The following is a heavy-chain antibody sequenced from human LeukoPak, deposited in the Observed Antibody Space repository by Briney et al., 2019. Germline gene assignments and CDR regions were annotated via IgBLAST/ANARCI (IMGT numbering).Heavy chain of an antibody. D-gene: IGHD5-18*01. V-gene: IGHV1-69*10. J-gene: IGHJ4*02. CDR2: IIPILCIA. CDR3: ARDGAYSYGYAYFDY. Sequence: ASVKVSCKASGGTFSRYAISWVRQAPGQGLEWMGWIIPILCIANYAQKFQDIVTITADKSTSTAYMELSSLRSEDTAVYYCARDGAYSYGYAYFDYWGQGTLVTVSS. CDR1: GGTFSRYA.